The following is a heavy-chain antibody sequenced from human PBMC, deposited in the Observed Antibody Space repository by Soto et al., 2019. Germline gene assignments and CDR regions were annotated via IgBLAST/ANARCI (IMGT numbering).Heavy chain of an antibody. D-gene: IGHD3-16*01. CDR2: ISGSASDI. CDR1: GFTFSSHA. CDR3: AKKRAGSWSMGCFDS. J-gene: IGHJ4*02. V-gene: IGHV3-23*01. Sequence: EVQLLESGGGLVQPGGSLRLSCAASGFTFSSHAMNWVRQAPGKGLEWLSAISGSASDIYYADSVKGRFTISRDSSTKTVFLQMNSLRAEYTALYYCAKKRAGSWSMGCFDSWGQGTLVTVSS.